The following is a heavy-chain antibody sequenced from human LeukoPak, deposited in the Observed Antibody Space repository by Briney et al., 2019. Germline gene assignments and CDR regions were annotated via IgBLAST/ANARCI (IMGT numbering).Heavy chain of an antibody. V-gene: IGHV3-48*04. CDR2: ISTSGSTI. CDR1: GFTVSSNS. D-gene: IGHD6-19*01. Sequence: GGSLRLSCTVSGFTVSSNSMSWVRQAPGKGLEWVSYISTSGSTIYYADSVKGRFTISRDNAKNSLYLQMNSLRAEDTAVYYCARGAVAGSYWGQGTLVTVSS. J-gene: IGHJ4*02. CDR3: ARGAVAGSY.